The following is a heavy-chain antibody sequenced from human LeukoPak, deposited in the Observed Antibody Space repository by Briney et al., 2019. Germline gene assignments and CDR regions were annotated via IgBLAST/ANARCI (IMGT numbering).Heavy chain of an antibody. CDR3: ARMYDSSGYYYPFDY. CDR2: ISYTGST. J-gene: IGHJ4*02. CDR1: GGSISSYF. V-gene: IGHV4-59*08. D-gene: IGHD3-22*01. Sequence: SETLSLTCTVSGGSISSYFWSWIRQPPGKGLEWIGYISYTGSTNYNPSLKSRVAISVDASNNHFSLKLSSVTAADTAVYYCARMYDSSGYYYPFDYWGQGTLVTVSS.